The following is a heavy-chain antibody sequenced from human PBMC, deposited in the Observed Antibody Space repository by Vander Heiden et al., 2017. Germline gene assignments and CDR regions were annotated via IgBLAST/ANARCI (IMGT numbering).Heavy chain of an antibody. CDR3: AKDSGLDDDGSGSYMDV. V-gene: IGHV3-9*01. Sequence: EVQLVESGGGLVQPGRSLRLTCAASAFTFDDYAMHWVRQTPGKGLEWISGISWNSGSLGYSDSVKGRFTISRDNAKNFLELQMDSLRPEDKALYYCAKDSGLDDDGSGSYMDVWVQVTTVTVSS. D-gene: IGHD3-10*01. CDR2: ISWNSGSL. J-gene: IGHJ6*02. CDR1: AFTFDDYA.